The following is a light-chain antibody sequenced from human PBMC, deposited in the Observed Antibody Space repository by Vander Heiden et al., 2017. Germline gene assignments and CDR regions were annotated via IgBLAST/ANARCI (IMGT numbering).Light chain of an antibody. CDR2: YKSDSDI. CDR3: MIWHSSAWV. V-gene: IGLV5-45*02. CDR1: SAINAGPYK. Sequence: LLTQPSSLSTSPGSSASITCTLRSAINAGPYKIYWYQQKSGSPPQYLLRYKSDSDIQQGSGVPSRFAGSKDASANAGILLISVRQSEDEANYYCMIWHSSAWVFGGGTKLTVL. J-gene: IGLJ2*01.